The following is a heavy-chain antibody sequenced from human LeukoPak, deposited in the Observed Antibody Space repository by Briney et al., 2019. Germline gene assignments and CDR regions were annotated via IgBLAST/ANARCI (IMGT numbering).Heavy chain of an antibody. CDR2: INPSGGST. CDR1: GYTFTSYY. CDR3: ARPLATVTTYDPDDAFDI. J-gene: IGHJ3*02. V-gene: IGHV1-46*01. Sequence: GASVKVSCKASGYTFTSYYMHWVRQAPGQGLEWMGIINPSGGSTSYAQKFQGRVTMTRDMSTSTVYMELSSLRSEDTAVYYCARPLATVTTYDPDDAFDIWGQGTMVTVSS. D-gene: IGHD4-17*01.